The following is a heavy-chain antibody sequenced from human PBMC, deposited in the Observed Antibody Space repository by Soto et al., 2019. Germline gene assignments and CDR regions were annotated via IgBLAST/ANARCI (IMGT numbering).Heavy chain of an antibody. J-gene: IGHJ5*02. CDR2: MNPKTGDT. CDR3: ARYCSGTSCP. Sequence: ASVKVSCKASGYIFSNYDINWVRQATGQGFEWLGSMNPKTGDTHYVQKLQGRLTMTRDTAISTAYVELSSLRPDDTAVYYCARYCSGTSCPWGQGTLVTVSS. V-gene: IGHV1-8*01. CDR1: GYIFSNYD. D-gene: IGHD2-2*01.